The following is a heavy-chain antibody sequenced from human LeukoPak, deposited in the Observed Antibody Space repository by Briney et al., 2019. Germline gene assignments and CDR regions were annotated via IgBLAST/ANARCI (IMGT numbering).Heavy chain of an antibody. V-gene: IGHV3-30-3*01. CDR2: ISYDGSNK. J-gene: IGHJ4*02. CDR3: ARGRKQKVVVAATLFDY. D-gene: IGHD2-15*01. CDR1: GFTFSSYA. Sequence: GGSLRLSCAASGFTFSSYAMHWVRQAPGKGLEWVAVISYDGSNKYYADSVKGRFTISRDNSKNTLYLQMNSLRAEDTAVYYCARGRKQKVVVAATLFDYWGQGTLVTVSS.